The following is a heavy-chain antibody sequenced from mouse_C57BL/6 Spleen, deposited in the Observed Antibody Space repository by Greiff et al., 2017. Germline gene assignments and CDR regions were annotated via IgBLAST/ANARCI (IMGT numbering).Heavy chain of an antibody. V-gene: IGHV14-4*01. D-gene: IGHD1-1*01. J-gene: IGHJ3*01. CDR2: IDPENGDT. CDR1: GFNIKDDY. CDR3: TRTYDYGSSPWFAY. Sequence: EVQVVESGAELVRPGASVKLSCTASGFNIKDDYMHWVKQRPEQGLEWIGWIDPENGDTEYASKFQGKATITADTSSNTAYLQLSSLTSEDTAVYYCTRTYDYGSSPWFAYWGQGTLVTVSA.